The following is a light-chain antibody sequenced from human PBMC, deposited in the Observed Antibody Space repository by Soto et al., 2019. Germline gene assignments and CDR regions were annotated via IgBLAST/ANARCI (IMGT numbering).Light chain of an antibody. V-gene: IGLV2-8*01. J-gene: IGLJ1*01. CDR3: SSYSGSSNV. Sequence: QSVLTQPPSASGSPGQSVAISCTGTSSDVGGYNYVSWYQQHPGKAPKLMIYEVNKRPSGVPDRFSGSKSGNTASLTVSVLHAEDEAEYYCSSYSGSSNVFXTGTNVAVL. CDR2: EVN. CDR1: SSDVGGYNY.